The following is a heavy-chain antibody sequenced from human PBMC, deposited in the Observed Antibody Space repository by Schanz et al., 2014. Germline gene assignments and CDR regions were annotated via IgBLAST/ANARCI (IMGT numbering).Heavy chain of an antibody. V-gene: IGHV3-48*01. D-gene: IGHD6-13*01. CDR1: EFSFSSFG. CDR2: ISSSSSTI. J-gene: IGHJ4*02. CDR3: ARLDSSSWYPRY. Sequence: EVQLVESGGGLVQPRGSLRLSCAASEFSFSSFGMNWVRQAPGKGLEWVSYISSSSSTIYYADSVKGRFTIARDNSKNTLYLQMNSLRAEDTAVYYCARLDSSSWYPRYWGQGTLVTVSS.